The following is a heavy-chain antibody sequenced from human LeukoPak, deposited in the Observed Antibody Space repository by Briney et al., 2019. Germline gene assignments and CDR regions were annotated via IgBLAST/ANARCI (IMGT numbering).Heavy chain of an antibody. CDR3: ARREGYYDFWSGYPRGFDY. J-gene: IGHJ4*02. CDR1: GGTFTSYA. Sequence: ASVKVSCKASGGTFTSYAISWLRQAPGEGLEWMGWMNPNSGNTGYAQKFQGRVTMTRNTSISTAYMELSSLRSEDTAVYYCARREGYYDFWSGYPRGFDYWGQGTLVTVSS. V-gene: IGHV1-8*02. D-gene: IGHD3-3*01. CDR2: MNPNSGNT.